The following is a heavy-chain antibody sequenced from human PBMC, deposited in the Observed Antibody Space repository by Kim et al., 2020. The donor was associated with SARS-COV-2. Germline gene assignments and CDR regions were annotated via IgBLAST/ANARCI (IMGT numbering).Heavy chain of an antibody. J-gene: IGHJ4*02. CDR2: INPNSGGT. Sequence: ASVKVSCKASGYTFTGYYMHWVRQAPGQGLEWMGWINPNSGGTNYAQKFQGRVTMTRDTSISTAYMELSRLRSDDAAVYYCARAGVLMVYAIYYYWDQGTLVTVSS. CDR3: ARAGVLMVYAIYYY. D-gene: IGHD2-8*01. CDR1: GYTFTGYY. V-gene: IGHV1-2*02.